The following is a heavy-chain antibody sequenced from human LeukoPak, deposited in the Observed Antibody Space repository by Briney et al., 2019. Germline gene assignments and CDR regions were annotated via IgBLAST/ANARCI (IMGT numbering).Heavy chain of an antibody. V-gene: IGHV1-24*01. CDR2: FDPEDGET. CDR3: ATKGSSGWPYYYYGMDV. J-gene: IGHJ6*02. D-gene: IGHD6-19*01. CDR1: GYTLTELS. Sequence: GASVKVSCKVSGYTLTELSMHWVRQAPGKGLEWMGGFDPEDGETIYAQKFQGRVTMTEDTSTDTAYMELSSLRSEDTAVYYCATKGSSGWPYYYYGMDVWGQGTTVTVSS.